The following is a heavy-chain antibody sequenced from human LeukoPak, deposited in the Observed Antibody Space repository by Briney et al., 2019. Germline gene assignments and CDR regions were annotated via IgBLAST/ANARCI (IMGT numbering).Heavy chain of an antibody. CDR2: TYYRSKWYN. CDR3: AIDTSKWCTCFHR. CDR1: GDSVSSNSAS. V-gene: IGHV6-1*01. Sequence: SQTLSLTCAISGDSVSSNSASWNWIRQSPSRGLEWLGRTYYRSKWYNDHAVSVKSRITITADTSKNQFSLQLKSVTPEDTAVYYCAIDTSKWCTCFHRWGQGTLVIVSS. J-gene: IGHJ1*01. D-gene: IGHD2-15*01.